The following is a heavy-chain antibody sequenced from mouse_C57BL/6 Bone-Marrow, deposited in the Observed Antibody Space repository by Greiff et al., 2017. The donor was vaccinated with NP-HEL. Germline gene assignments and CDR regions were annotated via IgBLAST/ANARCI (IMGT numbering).Heavy chain of an antibody. D-gene: IGHD2-5*01. CDR3: ASYSNYERGYFDY. J-gene: IGHJ2*01. CDR1: GFSLTSYA. Sequence: VQRVESGPGLVAPSQSLSITCTVSGFSLTSYAISWVRQPPGKGLEWLGVIWTGGGTNYNSALKSRLSISKDNSKSQVFLKMNSLQTDDTARYYCASYSNYERGYFDYWGQGTTLTVSS. CDR2: IWTGGGT. V-gene: IGHV2-9-1*01.